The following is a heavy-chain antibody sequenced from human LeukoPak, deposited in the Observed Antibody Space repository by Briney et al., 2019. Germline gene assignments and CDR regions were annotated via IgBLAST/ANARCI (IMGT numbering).Heavy chain of an antibody. D-gene: IGHD3-22*01. V-gene: IGHV3-7*05. J-gene: IGHJ1*01. CDR3: AKDNYYDSSGYYGEYFQH. CDR2: IKEDGSEK. CDR1: GFTFSNYW. Sequence: PGGSLRLSCATSGFTFSNYWMSWVRQAPGKGLEWVANIKEDGSEKNYVDSVKGRFTISRDNSKNTLSLQMNSLRAEDTAVYYCAKDNYYDSSGYYGEYFQHWGQGTLVTVSS.